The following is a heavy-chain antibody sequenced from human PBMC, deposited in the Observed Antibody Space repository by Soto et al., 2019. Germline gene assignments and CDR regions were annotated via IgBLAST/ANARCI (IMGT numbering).Heavy chain of an antibody. CDR2: IYYGGST. J-gene: IGHJ6*02. Sequence: QLQLQESGPGLVKPSETLSLTCTVSGDSISSSSYYWGWIRQPPGKGLEWIATIYYGGSTYYNPSLKSRVTISXXTXKXXFSLKVSSVTAADTAVYYCASHPAASDTAYYGMDVWGQGTTVTVSS. CDR3: ASHPAASDTAYYGMDV. D-gene: IGHD6-13*01. V-gene: IGHV4-39*01. CDR1: GDSISSSSYY.